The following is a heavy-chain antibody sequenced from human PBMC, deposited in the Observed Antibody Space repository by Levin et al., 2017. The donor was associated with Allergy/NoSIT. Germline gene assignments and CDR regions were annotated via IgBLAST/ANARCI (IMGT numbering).Heavy chain of an antibody. J-gene: IGHJ4*02. Sequence: SETLSLTCTVSGGSISSSSYYWGWIRQPPGKGLEWIGSIYYSGSTYYNPSLKSRVTISVDTSKNQFSLKVSSVTAADTAIYYCARPASSGWFPFDYWGQGTLVTVSS. CDR3: ARPASSGWFPFDY. V-gene: IGHV4-39*01. CDR2: IYYSGST. CDR1: GGSISSSSYY. D-gene: IGHD6-19*01.